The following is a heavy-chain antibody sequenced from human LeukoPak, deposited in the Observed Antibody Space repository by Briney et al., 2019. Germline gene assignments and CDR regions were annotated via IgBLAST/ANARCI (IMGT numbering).Heavy chain of an antibody. CDR3: ASLGGIAAAGSSDY. CDR1: GFTVSSNY. V-gene: IGHV3-66*01. J-gene: IGHJ4*02. Sequence: GGSLRLSCAASGFTVSSNYMSWVRQAPGKGLEWVSVIYSGGSTYYADSVKGRFTISRDNSKNTLYLQMNSLRAEDTAVYYCASLGGIAAAGSSDYWGQGTLVTVSS. CDR2: IYSGGST. D-gene: IGHD6-13*01.